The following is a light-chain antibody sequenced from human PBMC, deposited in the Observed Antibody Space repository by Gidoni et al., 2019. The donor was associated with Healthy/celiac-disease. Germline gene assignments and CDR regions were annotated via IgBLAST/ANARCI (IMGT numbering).Light chain of an antibody. CDR2: AAS. CDR1: QSISSY. J-gene: IGKJ1*01. Sequence: DIQMTQSPSALSASVGDRVTIPCRASQSISSYVNWSQQKPGTAPKLLSYAASSLQSGVPSRFSGSGSGTDFTLTISSLQPEDFATYYCQQSYSTLWTFXQXTKVEIK. CDR3: QQSYSTLWT. V-gene: IGKV1-39*01.